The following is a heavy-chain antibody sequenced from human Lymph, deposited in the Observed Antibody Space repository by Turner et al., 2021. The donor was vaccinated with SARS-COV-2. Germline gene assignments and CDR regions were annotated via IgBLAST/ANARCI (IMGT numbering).Heavy chain of an antibody. CDR3: ARSRDLQSMVRGVEPFDY. J-gene: IGHJ4*02. CDR2: INPNSGGT. CDR1: GYTFTGYY. V-gene: IGHV1-2*02. Sequence: QVQLVQSGAEVKKPGASVKVSCKASGYTFTGYYMHWVRQAPGQGLEWMGWINPNSGGTNYAQKFQGRVTMTRDTSISTAYMELSRLRSDDTAVYHCARSRDLQSMVRGVEPFDYWGQGTLVTVSS. D-gene: IGHD3-10*01.